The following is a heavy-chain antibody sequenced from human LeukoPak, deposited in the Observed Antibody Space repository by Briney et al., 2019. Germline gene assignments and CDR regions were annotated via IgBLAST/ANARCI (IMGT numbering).Heavy chain of an antibody. J-gene: IGHJ5*02. Sequence: SETLSLTCTVSGGSISSYYWSWIRQPPGKGLEWIGYIYYSGSTNYNPSLKSRVTISVDTSKNQFSLKLSSVNAADTAVYYCARGPYYYDSSGYYPKAFPWGQGTLVTVSS. CDR2: IYYSGST. CDR3: ARGPYYYDSSGYYPKAFP. CDR1: GGSISSYY. D-gene: IGHD3-22*01. V-gene: IGHV4-59*01.